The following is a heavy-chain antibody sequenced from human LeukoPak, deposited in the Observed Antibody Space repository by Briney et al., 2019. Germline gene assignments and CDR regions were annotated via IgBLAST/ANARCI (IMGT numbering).Heavy chain of an antibody. J-gene: IGHJ6*02. CDR3: ARLCSSTSCYAYYYYYGMDV. CDR2: INHSGST. D-gene: IGHD2-2*01. CDR1: GGSFSGYY. Sequence: KPSETLSLTCAVYGGSFSGYYWSWIRQPPGKGLEWIGEINHSGSTNYNPSLKSRVTISVDTSKNQFSLKPSSVTAADTAVYYCARLCSSTSCYAYYYYYGMDVWGQGTTVTVSS. V-gene: IGHV4-34*01.